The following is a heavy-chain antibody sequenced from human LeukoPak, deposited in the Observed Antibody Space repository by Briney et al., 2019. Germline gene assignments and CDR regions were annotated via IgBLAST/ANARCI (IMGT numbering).Heavy chain of an antibody. CDR3: AREFHCSGGSCFGYDY. D-gene: IGHD2-15*01. Sequence: SETLSLTCTVSGGSGSSGSYYWSWIRQPPGKGLEWIGYIYYSGSTNYNPSLKSRVTISVDTSKNQFSLKLRSVTAADTAVYYCAREFHCSGGSCFGYDYWGQGTLVTVSS. CDR1: GGSGSSGSYY. CDR2: IYYSGST. J-gene: IGHJ4*02. V-gene: IGHV4-61*01.